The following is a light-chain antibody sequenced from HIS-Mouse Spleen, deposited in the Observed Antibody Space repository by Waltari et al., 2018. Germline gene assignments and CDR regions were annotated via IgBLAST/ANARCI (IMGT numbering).Light chain of an antibody. CDR2: GKN. CDR3: NSWDSSGNHVV. J-gene: IGLJ2*01. Sequence: SSELTQDPAVSVALGQTVRITCQGDSLRSYYANWYQQKPGQAPVLVIYGKNNRPSGIPDRFSGSSSGNTASLTITGAQAEDEADYYCNSWDSSGNHVVFGGGTKLTVL. V-gene: IGLV3-19*01. CDR1: SLRSYY.